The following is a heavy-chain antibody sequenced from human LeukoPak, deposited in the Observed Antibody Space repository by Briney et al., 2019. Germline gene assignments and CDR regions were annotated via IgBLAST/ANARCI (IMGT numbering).Heavy chain of an antibody. CDR2: IYYSGST. V-gene: IGHV4-59*08. J-gene: IGHJ4*02. Sequence: SETLSLTCTVSGGSISSYYWSWIRQPPGKGLEWIGYIYYSGSTNYNPSLKSRVTISVDTSKNQFSLKLSSVTAADTAVYYCARGAPYCSGGSCHQSFDYWGQGTLVTVSS. CDR3: ARGAPYCSGGSCHQSFDY. D-gene: IGHD2-15*01. CDR1: GGSISSYY.